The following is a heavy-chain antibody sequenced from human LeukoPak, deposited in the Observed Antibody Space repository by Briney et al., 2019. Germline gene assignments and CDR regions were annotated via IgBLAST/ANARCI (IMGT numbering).Heavy chain of an antibody. J-gene: IGHJ4*02. Sequence: GASVKVSCKASGYTFTSYGISWVRQAPGQGLEWMGRIIPILGIANYAQKFQGRVTITADKSTSTAYMELSSLRSEDTAVYYCARDVDTAMVNPYWGQGTLVTVSS. D-gene: IGHD5-18*01. CDR1: GYTFTSYG. CDR2: IIPILGIA. CDR3: ARDVDTAMVNPY. V-gene: IGHV1-69*04.